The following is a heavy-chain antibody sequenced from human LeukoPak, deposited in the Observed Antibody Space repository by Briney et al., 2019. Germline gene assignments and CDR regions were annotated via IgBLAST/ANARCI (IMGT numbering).Heavy chain of an antibody. CDR2: ISGSGGST. CDR1: GLTFSSYA. Sequence: PGGSLRLSCAASGLTFSSYAMSWVRQAPGKGLEWVSAISGSGGSTYYADSVKGRFTISRDNPKNTLYLQMNSLRAEDTAVYYCAKFKFGSSGWCDYWGQGTLVTVSS. V-gene: IGHV3-23*01. D-gene: IGHD6-19*01. J-gene: IGHJ4*02. CDR3: AKFKFGSSGWCDY.